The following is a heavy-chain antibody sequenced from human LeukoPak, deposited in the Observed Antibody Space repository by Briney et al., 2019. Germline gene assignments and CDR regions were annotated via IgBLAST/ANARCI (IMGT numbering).Heavy chain of an antibody. Sequence: PGGSLRLSCAASGFTFSSYWMHWVRQAPGKGLVWVSRINSDGSSTSYADSVKGRFTISRDNAKNTLYLQMNSLRAEDTAVYYCARLYSSWYAMDKYYFDYWGQGTLVTVSS. V-gene: IGHV3-74*01. D-gene: IGHD6-13*01. CDR3: ARLYSSWYAMDKYYFDY. CDR2: INSDGSST. J-gene: IGHJ4*02. CDR1: GFTFSSYW.